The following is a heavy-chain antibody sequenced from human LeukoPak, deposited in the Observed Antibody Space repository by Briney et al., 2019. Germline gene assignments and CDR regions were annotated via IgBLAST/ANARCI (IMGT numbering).Heavy chain of an antibody. CDR2: IYYSGST. D-gene: IGHD3-3*01. Sequence: PSETLSLTCTVSGGSISSYYWSWIRQPPGKGLEWIGYIYYSGSTNYNPSLKSRVTISVDTSKNQFSLKLSSVTAADTAVYYCARLGDFWSGYPGYFDYWGQGTLVTVSS. CDR1: GGSISSYY. V-gene: IGHV4-59*08. J-gene: IGHJ4*02. CDR3: ARLGDFWSGYPGYFDY.